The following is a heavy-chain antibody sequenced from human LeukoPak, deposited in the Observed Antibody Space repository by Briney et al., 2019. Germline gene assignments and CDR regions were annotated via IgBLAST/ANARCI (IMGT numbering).Heavy chain of an antibody. CDR1: GFTFSSYS. CDR3: AKDACSTTNCYGGFDS. D-gene: IGHD2-2*01. J-gene: IGHJ5*01. Sequence: GGSLRLSCAASGFTFSSYSMNWVRQAPGKGLEWVSYISSSGSAIYYADSVKGRFTISRDNAKNSLYLQMNSLRAEDTALYYCAKDACSTTNCYGGFDSWGQGTLVTVSS. V-gene: IGHV3-48*04. CDR2: ISSSGSAI.